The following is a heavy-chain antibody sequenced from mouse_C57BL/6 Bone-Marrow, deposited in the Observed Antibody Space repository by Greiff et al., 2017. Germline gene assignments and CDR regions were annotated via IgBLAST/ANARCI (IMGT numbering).Heavy chain of an antibody. CDR1: GYTFTSYW. J-gene: IGHJ3*01. V-gene: IGHV1-52*01. CDR3: AREWVLGFAY. D-gene: IGHD1-3*01. CDR2: IDPSDSET. Sequence: QVQLQQPGAELVRPGSSVKLSCKASGYTFTSYWMHWVKQRPIQGLEWIGNIDPSDSETHYNQKFKDKATLTVDKSSSTAYMQLSSLTSEYSAVYYCAREWVLGFAYWGQGTLVTVSA.